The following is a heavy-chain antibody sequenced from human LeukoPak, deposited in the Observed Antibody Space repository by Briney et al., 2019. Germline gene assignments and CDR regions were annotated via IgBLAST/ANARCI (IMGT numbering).Heavy chain of an antibody. D-gene: IGHD5-18*01. CDR2: IYHSGST. CDR3: ARGHCYPSNWFDP. Sequence: SETLSLTCTVSGYSISSGYYWGWIRQPPGKGLEWIGSIYHSGSTYYNPSLKSRVTISVDTSKNQFSLKLSSVTAADTAVYYCARGHCYPSNWFDPWGQGTLVTVSS. CDR1: GYSISSGYY. J-gene: IGHJ5*02. V-gene: IGHV4-38-2*02.